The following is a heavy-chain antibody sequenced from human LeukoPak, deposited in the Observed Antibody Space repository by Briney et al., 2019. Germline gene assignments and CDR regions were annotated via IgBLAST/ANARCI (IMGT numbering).Heavy chain of an antibody. CDR3: AKGPAMVRGTFDP. CDR2: ISGSGGNT. J-gene: IGHJ5*02. V-gene: IGHV3-23*01. CDR1: GFTFSSYA. D-gene: IGHD3-10*01. Sequence: GGSLRLSCAASGFTFSSYAMSWVRQAPGKGLEWVSSISGSGGNTYYADSVKGRFTISRDYSKNTLYLQMNSLRTEETAVYYCAKGPAMVRGTFDPWSQGTLVTVSS.